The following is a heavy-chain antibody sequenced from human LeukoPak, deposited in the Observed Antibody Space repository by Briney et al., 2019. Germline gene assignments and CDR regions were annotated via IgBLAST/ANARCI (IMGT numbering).Heavy chain of an antibody. CDR2: IYYSGST. CDR1: GGSISSSSYY. V-gene: IGHV4-39*01. CDR3: ARHPYSSGYYQSPFDY. D-gene: IGHD3-22*01. Sequence: SETLSLTCTVSGGSISSSSYYWGWIRQPPGKGLEWIGSIYYSGSTYYNPSLKSRVTISVDTSKNQFSLKLSSVTAADTAVYYCARHPYSSGYYQSPFDYWGQGTLVTVSS. J-gene: IGHJ4*02.